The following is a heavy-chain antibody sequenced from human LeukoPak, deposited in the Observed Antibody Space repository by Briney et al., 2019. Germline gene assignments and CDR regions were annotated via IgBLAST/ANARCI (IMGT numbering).Heavy chain of an antibody. CDR2: ISSSSSDI. CDR1: GFTFSSYS. CDR3: ARDKVATIDY. V-gene: IGHV3-21*01. Sequence: GGSLRLAFAASGFTFSSYSMNWVRQAPRKGLEWGSSISSSSSDIYYADSVKGRFTISRDNAKNSLYLQMNSLRAEDTAVYYCARDKVATIDYWGQGTLVTVSS. D-gene: IGHD5-24*01. J-gene: IGHJ4*02.